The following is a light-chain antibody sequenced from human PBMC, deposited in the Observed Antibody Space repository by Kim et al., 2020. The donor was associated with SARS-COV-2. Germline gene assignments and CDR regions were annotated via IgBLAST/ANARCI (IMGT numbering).Light chain of an antibody. CDR2: KAS. J-gene: IGKJ2*01. CDR1: QDIYTF. V-gene: IGKV1-5*03. CDR3: QQYETHST. Sequence: DIQMTQSPSTLSASVGDTVTFTCRASQDIYTFLAWYQQKPGEAPKLLISKASSLESGVPSRFSGSGSGTDFTLSISSLQPDDFATYYCQQYETHSTFGQGTKLEIK.